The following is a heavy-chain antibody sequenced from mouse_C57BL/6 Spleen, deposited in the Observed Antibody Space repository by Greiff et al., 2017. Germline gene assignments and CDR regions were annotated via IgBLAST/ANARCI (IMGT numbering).Heavy chain of an antibody. D-gene: IGHD2-5*01. V-gene: IGHV1-64*01. CDR1: GYTFTSYW. Sequence: QVKLQQPGAELVKPGASVKLSCKASGYTFTSYWMDWVTQRPGQGLEWIGMILPKSGSTNYNEKFKSKATLTVDKSSSTAYMQLSSLTSEDSAVYYCARSAYYSNYWYFDVWGTGTTVTVSS. CDR3: ARSAYYSNYWYFDV. CDR2: ILPKSGST. J-gene: IGHJ1*03.